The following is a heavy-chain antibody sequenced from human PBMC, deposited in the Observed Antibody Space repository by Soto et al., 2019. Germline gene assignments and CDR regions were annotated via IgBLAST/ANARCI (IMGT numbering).Heavy chain of an antibody. V-gene: IGHV4-59*01. CDR3: AREGRTPTGTGYYYYYMDV. CDR1: GGSISSYY. J-gene: IGHJ6*03. D-gene: IGHD1-1*01. CDR2: IYYSGSI. Sequence: SETLSLTCTVSGGSISSYYWSWIRQPPGKGLEWIGYIYYSGSINYNPSLKSRVTISVDTSKNQFSLKLSSVTAADTAVYYCAREGRTPTGTGYYYYYMDVWGKGTTVTVS.